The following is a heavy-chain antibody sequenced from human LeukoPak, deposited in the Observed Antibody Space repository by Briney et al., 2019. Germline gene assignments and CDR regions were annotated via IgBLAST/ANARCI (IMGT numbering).Heavy chain of an antibody. Sequence: PGGSLRHSCVVSGITLSNYGMSWVRQAPGKGLEWVAGISDSGGTTNYADSVKGRFTVSRDNPKNTLYLQMNSLRAEDTAVYFCAKRGVVIRVILVGFNKQAYYFESWGQGVLVTVSS. J-gene: IGHJ4*02. V-gene: IGHV3-23*01. D-gene: IGHD3-22*01. CDR1: GITLSNYG. CDR3: AKRGVVIRVILVGFNKQAYYFES. CDR2: ISDSGGTT.